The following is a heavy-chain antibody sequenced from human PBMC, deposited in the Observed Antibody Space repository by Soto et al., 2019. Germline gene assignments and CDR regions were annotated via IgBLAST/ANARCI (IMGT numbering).Heavy chain of an antibody. CDR1: GFTFDDYA. CDR2: ISWNSGSI. CDR3: AKDRGYSGYGPTYGMDV. J-gene: IGHJ6*02. V-gene: IGHV3-9*01. Sequence: GGSLRLSCAASGFTFDDYAMHWIRQAPGKGLEWVSGISWNSGSIGYADSVKGRFTISRDNAKNSLYLQMNSLRAEDTALYYCAKDRGYSGYGPTYGMDVWGQGTTVTVSS. D-gene: IGHD5-12*01.